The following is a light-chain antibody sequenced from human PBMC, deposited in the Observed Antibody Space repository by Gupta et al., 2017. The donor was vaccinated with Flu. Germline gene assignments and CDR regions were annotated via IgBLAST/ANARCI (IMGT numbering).Light chain of an antibody. V-gene: IGKV3-20*01. CDR3: QQYGSTRGYT. J-gene: IGKJ2*01. Sequence: TLSLSPGERATLSCRASQTINLNYLAWFQQKAGQAPRLLIYAASSRATGIPDRFSGGGSGTDFTLTISRREPEDFAVYYCQQYGSTRGYTFGQGTQLEIK. CDR1: QTINLNY. CDR2: AAS.